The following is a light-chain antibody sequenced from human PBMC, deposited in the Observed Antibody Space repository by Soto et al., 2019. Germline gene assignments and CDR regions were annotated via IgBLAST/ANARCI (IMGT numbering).Light chain of an antibody. CDR3: CSYAGTYTLYV. J-gene: IGLJ1*01. V-gene: IGLV2-11*01. CDR2: DVS. CDR1: SSDVGGYNY. Sequence: ALTQPRSVSGSPGQSVTISCTGTSSDVGGYNYVSWYQQHPGKAPKLMIYDVSKRPSGVPDRFSGSKSGNTASLTISGLQAEDEADYYCCSYAGTYTLYVFGTGPKVTVL.